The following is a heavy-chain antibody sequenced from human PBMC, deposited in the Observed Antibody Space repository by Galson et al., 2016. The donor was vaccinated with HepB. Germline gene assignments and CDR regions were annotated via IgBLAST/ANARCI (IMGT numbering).Heavy chain of an antibody. Sequence: SLRLSCAASGFTISTYSMNWVRQAPGKGLEWVSSISSSSTYIYYADSVKGRFTISRDNAKNSLYLQMNSLRAEDTAVCYCARGGYDFWSGYAPSTNWFDPWGQGTLVTVSS. CDR2: ISSSSTYI. V-gene: IGHV3-21*01. D-gene: IGHD3-3*01. J-gene: IGHJ5*02. CDR1: GFTISTYS. CDR3: ARGGYDFWSGYAPSTNWFDP.